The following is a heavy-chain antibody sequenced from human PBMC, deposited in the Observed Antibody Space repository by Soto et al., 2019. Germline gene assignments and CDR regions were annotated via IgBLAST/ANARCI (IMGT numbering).Heavy chain of an antibody. J-gene: IGHJ4*02. V-gene: IGHV1-69*01. CDR1: GDTLSTHG. Sequence: QVQLVQSGAEVKKPGSSVKVSCKASGDTLSTHGISWVRQAPGQGLEWMGGTIPIIGTTDDAEKFQGRVTITADESTTTSYMELSSLRPDDTAVYYCAAGDSRDTGDHWGQGTLVTVSS. CDR3: AAGDSRDTGDH. D-gene: IGHD5-18*01. CDR2: TIPIIGTT.